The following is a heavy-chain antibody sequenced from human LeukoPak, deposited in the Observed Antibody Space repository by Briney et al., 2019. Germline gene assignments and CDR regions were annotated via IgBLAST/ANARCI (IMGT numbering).Heavy chain of an antibody. CDR1: GFTFDDYA. V-gene: IGHV3-43D*03. CDR3: ARDTVDSSGYYGVTGNY. CDR2: ISWDGGKT. D-gene: IGHD3-22*01. Sequence: PGGSLRLSCEVSGFTFDDYAMHWVRQAPGKGLEWVSLISWDGGKTNYADSVKGRFTISRDNAKNSLYLQMNSLRAEDTAVYYCARDTVDSSGYYGVTGNYWGQGTLVTVSS. J-gene: IGHJ4*02.